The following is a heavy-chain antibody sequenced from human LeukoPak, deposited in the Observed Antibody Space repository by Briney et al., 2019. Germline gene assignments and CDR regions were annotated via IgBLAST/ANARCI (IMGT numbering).Heavy chain of an antibody. D-gene: IGHD3-10*01. CDR2: IYYSGST. CDR3: AKDRSGGVPPLDV. CDR1: GGSISSSTYY. Sequence: SETLSLTCTVSGGSISSSTYYWGWIRQPPGKGLEWIGSIYYSGSTYYNPSLKSRITISVDTSKNQFSLKLSSVTAPDTAVYYCAKDRSGGVPPLDVWGKGTTVTVSS. J-gene: IGHJ6*04. V-gene: IGHV4-39*02.